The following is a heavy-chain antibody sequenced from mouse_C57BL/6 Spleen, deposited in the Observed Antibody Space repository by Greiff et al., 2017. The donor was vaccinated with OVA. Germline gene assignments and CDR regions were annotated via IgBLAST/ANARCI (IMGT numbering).Heavy chain of an antibody. Sequence: DVMLVESGGDLVKPGGSLKLSCAASGFTFSSYGMSWVRQTPDKRLEWVATISSGGSYTYYPDSVKGRFTISRDNAKNTLYLQMSSLKSEDTAMYYCARQGWGSSYYFDYWGQGTTLTVSS. J-gene: IGHJ2*01. V-gene: IGHV5-6*02. CDR2: ISSGGSYT. CDR3: ARQGWGSSYYFDY. D-gene: IGHD1-1*01. CDR1: GFTFSSYG.